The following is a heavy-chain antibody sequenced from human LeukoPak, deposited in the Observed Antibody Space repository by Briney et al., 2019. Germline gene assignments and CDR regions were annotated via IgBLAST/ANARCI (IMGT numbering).Heavy chain of an antibody. D-gene: IGHD3-3*01. CDR3: ARGHSVLRFLEWFPSGVDV. CDR1: GGSISSYY. Sequence: SETLSLTCTVSGGSISSYYWSWIRQPPGKGLEWIGYIYYSGSTNYNPSLKSRVTISVDTSKNQFSLKLSSVTAADTAVYYCARGHSVLRFLEWFPSGVDVWGKGTTVTVSS. CDR2: IYYSGST. V-gene: IGHV4-59*08. J-gene: IGHJ6*04.